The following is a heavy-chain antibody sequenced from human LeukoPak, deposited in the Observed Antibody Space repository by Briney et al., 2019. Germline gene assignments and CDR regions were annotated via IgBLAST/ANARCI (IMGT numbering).Heavy chain of an antibody. CDR2: ISSSGSTI. CDR3: ARLGYCSGGSCYSLDH. CDR1: GFTFSSYE. D-gene: IGHD2-15*01. Sequence: PGGSLRLSCAASGFTFSSYEMIWVRQAPGKGLEWGSYISSSGSTIFYADSMKGRFTTSRDNAKNSLYLQMKSLRAEDTAVYYCARLGYCSGGSCYSLDHWGQGTLVTVSS. V-gene: IGHV3-48*03. J-gene: IGHJ4*02.